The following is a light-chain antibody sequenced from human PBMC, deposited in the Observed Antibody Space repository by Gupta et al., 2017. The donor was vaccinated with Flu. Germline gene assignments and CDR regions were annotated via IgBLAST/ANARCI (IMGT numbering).Light chain of an antibody. CDR3: QQSFSTPHT. CDR2: TAS. J-gene: IGKJ2*01. CDR1: QSISFY. Sequence: DIKMTQPPSSLSASIGDRVTITCRASQSISFYLNWYQQKSGEAPKVLIYTASSLQGRVPSRFSGYGSGTHFTLTITDLQPEDSGTYYCQQSFSTPHTFGQGTKLEIK. V-gene: IGKV1-39*01.